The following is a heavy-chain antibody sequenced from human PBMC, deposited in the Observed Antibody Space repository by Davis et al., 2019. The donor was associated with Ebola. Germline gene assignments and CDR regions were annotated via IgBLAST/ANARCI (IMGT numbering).Heavy chain of an antibody. CDR2: IRYDGSNK. J-gene: IGHJ4*02. CDR1: GFTFSSYG. D-gene: IGHD3-10*01. Sequence: PGGSLRLSCAASGFTFSSYGMHWVRQAPGKGLEWVAFIRYDGSNKYYADSVKGRFTTSRDNSKNTLYLQMNSLRAEDTAVYYCARAVGVADPLDYWGQGTLVTVSS. CDR3: ARAVGVADPLDY. V-gene: IGHV3-30*02.